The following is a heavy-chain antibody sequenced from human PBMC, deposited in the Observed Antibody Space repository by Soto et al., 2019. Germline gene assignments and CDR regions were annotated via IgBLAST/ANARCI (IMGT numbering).Heavy chain of an antibody. CDR1: GGTFSSYA. D-gene: IGHD2-15*01. V-gene: IGHV1-69*01. Sequence: QVQLVQSGAEVKKPGSSVKVSCKASGGTFSSYAISWVRQAPGQGLGWMGGIIPIFGTANYAQKFQGRVTITADESTSTAYMELSSLRSEDTAVYYCARGGDIVVVVAAPHYYYYGMDVWGQGTTVTVSS. CDR3: ARGGDIVVVVAAPHYYYYGMDV. J-gene: IGHJ6*02. CDR2: IIPIFGTA.